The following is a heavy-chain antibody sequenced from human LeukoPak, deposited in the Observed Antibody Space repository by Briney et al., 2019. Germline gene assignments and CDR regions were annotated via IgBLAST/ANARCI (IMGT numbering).Heavy chain of an antibody. D-gene: IGHD6-19*01. V-gene: IGHV3-21*01. CDR1: GFTFNTYI. Sequence: GGSLRLSCAASGFTFNTYIMHWFRQAPGKELEWVSSIGGSSTYIHYADSLKGRFTISRDNAKNSLYLQVNSLRAEDTGVYYCARGGNSAWLDPPLPPDYWGQGTLVIVSS. J-gene: IGHJ4*02. CDR3: ARGGNSAWLDPPLPPDY. CDR2: IGGSSTYI.